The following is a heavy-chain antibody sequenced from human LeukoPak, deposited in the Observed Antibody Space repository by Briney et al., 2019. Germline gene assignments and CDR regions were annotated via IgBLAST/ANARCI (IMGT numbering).Heavy chain of an antibody. CDR2: IYHSGST. V-gene: IGHV4-38-2*02. CDR1: GYSISSGYY. D-gene: IGHD2-8*01. CDR3: ARRIVLMVYARDNWFDP. J-gene: IGHJ5*02. Sequence: PSETLSLTCTVSGYSISSGYYWGWIRQPPGKRLEWIGSIYHSGSTYYNPSLKSRVTISVDTSKNQFSLKLSSVTAADTAVYYCARRIVLMVYARDNWFDPWGQGTLVTVSS.